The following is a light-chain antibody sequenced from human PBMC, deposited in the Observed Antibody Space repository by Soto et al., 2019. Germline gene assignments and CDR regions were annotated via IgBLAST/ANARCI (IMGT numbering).Light chain of an antibody. CDR1: ESVSSSY. CDR3: QQYDHSPFT. V-gene: IGKV3-20*01. CDR2: GAS. J-gene: IGKJ3*01. Sequence: EIVLTQSPGPLSLSPGERATLSCRASESVSSSYLAWYQQKRGQAPRLLIYGASSRATGIPDRFSGSESGTDFTLTISGLEPEDFAVYYCQQYDHSPFTFGPGTKVDIK.